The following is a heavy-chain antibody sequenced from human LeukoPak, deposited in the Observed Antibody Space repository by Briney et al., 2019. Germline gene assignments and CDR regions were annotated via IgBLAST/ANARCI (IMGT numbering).Heavy chain of an antibody. V-gene: IGHV1-18*01. J-gene: IGHJ6*03. Sequence: ASVKVSCKASGYTFTSYGISWVRQAPGQGLEWMGWISAYYGNTNYAQKLQGRVTMTTDTSTSTAYMELRSLRSDDTAVYYCARGSGSGRPYYYYYYYMDVWGKGTTVTISS. CDR3: ARGSGSGRPYYYYYYYMDV. D-gene: IGHD3-10*01. CDR1: GYTFTSYG. CDR2: ISAYYGNT.